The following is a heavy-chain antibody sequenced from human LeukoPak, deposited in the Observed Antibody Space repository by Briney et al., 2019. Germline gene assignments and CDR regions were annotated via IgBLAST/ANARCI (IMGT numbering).Heavy chain of an antibody. V-gene: IGHV4-59*01. CDR3: TRGAGWLIDY. CDR2: IHNSGTS. J-gene: IGHJ4*02. Sequence: SETLSLTCTVSDDSISDYYRGWIRQPPGKGLEWIGYIHNSGTSTYNLSLKSRVTISADTSKDQFSLKLNSMTTADTAVYYCTRGAGWLIDYWGQGILVTVSS. D-gene: IGHD3-16*01. CDR1: DDSISDYY.